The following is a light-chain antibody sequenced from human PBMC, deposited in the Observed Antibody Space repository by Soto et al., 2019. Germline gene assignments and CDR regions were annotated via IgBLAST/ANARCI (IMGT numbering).Light chain of an antibody. J-gene: IGLJ3*02. Sequence: QSVLTQSPSASASLGASVKLTCTLSSGHSSYAIAWHQQQPEKGPRYLMKLNSDGSHSKGDGIPDRFSGSSSGAERYLTISSHQSEDEADYYCQTWGTGIQGVFGGGTKLTVL. V-gene: IGLV4-69*01. CDR2: LNSDGSH. CDR1: SGHSSYA. CDR3: QTWGTGIQGV.